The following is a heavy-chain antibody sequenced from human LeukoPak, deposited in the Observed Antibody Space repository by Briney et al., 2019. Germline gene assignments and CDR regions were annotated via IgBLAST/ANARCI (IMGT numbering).Heavy chain of an antibody. Sequence: GGSLRLCCPASGFTVTNDYMSSVRQAPGKGLEWVSVIYSGGNTYYADSVKGRFTISRDNSKNTLYLQMNSLRGEDTAVYYCARGETGTLDYWGQGTLVPVSS. D-gene: IGHD1-1*01. CDR3: ARGETGTLDY. CDR1: GFTVTNDY. J-gene: IGHJ4*02. V-gene: IGHV3-66*02. CDR2: IYSGGNT.